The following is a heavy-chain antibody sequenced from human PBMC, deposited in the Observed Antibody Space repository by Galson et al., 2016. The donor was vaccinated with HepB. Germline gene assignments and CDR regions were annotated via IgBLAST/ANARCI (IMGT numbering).Heavy chain of an antibody. Sequence: SETLSLTCTVSGGSINRYYWSWIRQPPGKGLEWIGYIYYSGSTNYNPSLKSRVTISLDTSKNQFSLRLNSVTAADTAVYYCARDLPEATTPSYDYWGQGTLVTVSS. V-gene: IGHV4-59*01. D-gene: IGHD2-15*01. CDR3: ARDLPEATTPSYDY. CDR1: GGSINRYY. J-gene: IGHJ4*02. CDR2: IYYSGST.